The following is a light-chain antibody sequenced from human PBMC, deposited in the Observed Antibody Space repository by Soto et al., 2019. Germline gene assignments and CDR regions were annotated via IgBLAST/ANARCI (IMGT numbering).Light chain of an antibody. Sequence: EIVVTLSPGSVSSSPGQRATLSCRCSQSVSSSSLAWYQQRPGQAPRLLIFTASSRATGTPDRFSGSGSGTDFTLTISRLEPEDFSVYYCQLYGSSPPYIFGPGTKVEIK. J-gene: IGKJ2*01. V-gene: IGKV3-20*01. CDR3: QLYGSSPPYI. CDR1: QSVSSSS. CDR2: TAS.